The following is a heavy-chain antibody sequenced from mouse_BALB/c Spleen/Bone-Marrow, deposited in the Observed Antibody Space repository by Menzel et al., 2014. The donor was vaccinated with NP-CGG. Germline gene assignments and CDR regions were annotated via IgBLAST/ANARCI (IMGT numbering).Heavy chain of an antibody. V-gene: IGHV1-15*01. Sequence: VQRVESGAELVRPGASVKLSCKALGFTFXDYEMHWVKQTPVHGLEWIGTIHPGSGGTAYNQEFKGKATLTADKSSSTAYMELSSLTSEDSAVYYCTREKVGDFDYWGQGTTLTVSS. CDR3: TREKVGDFDY. CDR1: GFTFXDYE. CDR2: IHPGSGGT. J-gene: IGHJ2*01.